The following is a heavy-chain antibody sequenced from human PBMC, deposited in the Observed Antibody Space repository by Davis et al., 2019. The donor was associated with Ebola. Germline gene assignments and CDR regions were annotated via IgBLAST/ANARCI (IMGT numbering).Heavy chain of an antibody. J-gene: IGHJ6*02. CDR1: GGSFSGYY. CDR3: ARDSRPWKYAMDV. D-gene: IGHD6-13*01. CDR2: INHSGST. V-gene: IGHV4-34*01. Sequence: GSLRLSCAVYGGSFSGYYWSWIRQPPGKGLEWIGEINHSGSTNYNPSLKSRVTISVDTSKNQFSLKLSSVTAADTAVYYCARDSRPWKYAMDVWGQGTTVIVSS.